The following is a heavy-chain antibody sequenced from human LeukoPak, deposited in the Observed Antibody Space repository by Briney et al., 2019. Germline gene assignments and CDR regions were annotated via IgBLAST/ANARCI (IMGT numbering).Heavy chain of an antibody. D-gene: IGHD3-16*01. V-gene: IGHV3-21*06. CDR3: AREGGRRRASNFDWFDP. Sequence: GVSLRLPCAVSVYPFRAYTMLWVPHASAKGLVGVSALRRNSYHICYADSLRGRFTISRDNAKSLLYLQINSLRGDDTAVYYCAREGGRRRASNFDWFDPWGQGTLVTVSS. J-gene: IGHJ5*02. CDR1: VYPFRAYT. CDR2: LRRNSYHI.